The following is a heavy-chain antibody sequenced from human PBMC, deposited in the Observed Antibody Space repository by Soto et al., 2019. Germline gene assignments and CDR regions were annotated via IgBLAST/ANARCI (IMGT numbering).Heavy chain of an antibody. CDR2: IYHSGSS. Sequence: QVHLQESGPGLVKPSGTLSLTCAVSGGSISTSNWWSWVRQPPGRGLEWIGEIYHSGSSHYNPSLESRVTISVDKSKNQFSLNLSSVTAADTAVYYCARSQYYYDSSGFYLLDYWGQGTLVTVSS. V-gene: IGHV4-4*02. J-gene: IGHJ4*02. D-gene: IGHD3-22*01. CDR1: GGSISTSNW. CDR3: ARSQYYYDSSGFYLLDY.